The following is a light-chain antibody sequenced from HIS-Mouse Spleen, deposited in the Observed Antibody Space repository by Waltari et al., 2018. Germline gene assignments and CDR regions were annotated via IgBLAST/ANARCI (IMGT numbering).Light chain of an antibody. CDR1: ALPKKY. CDR2: EES. CDR3: YSTDSSGNHRV. Sequence: SYELTQPPSVSVSLGQTARITCSGDALPKKYAYWYQQKSGQAPVLVIYEESKRTSGIPERFSGSSSGTIATLTISGAQVEDEADYYCYSTDSSGNHRVFGGGTKLTVL. J-gene: IGLJ2*01. V-gene: IGLV3-10*01.